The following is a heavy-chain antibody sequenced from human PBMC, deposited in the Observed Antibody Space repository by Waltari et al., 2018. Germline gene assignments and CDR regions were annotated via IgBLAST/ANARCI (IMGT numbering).Heavy chain of an antibody. CDR1: GGSISSYY. D-gene: IGHD6-19*01. CDR2: IYYSGGT. V-gene: IGHV4-59*01. CDR3: ARAIIAVAGTVAFDI. Sequence: QVQLQESGPGLVKPSETLSLTCTVSGGSISSYYWSWIRQPPGKGLEWIGYIYYSGGTNYNPSPKSRVTISVDTSKNQFALKLSSVTAADTAVYYCARAIIAVAGTVAFDIWGQGTMVTVSS. J-gene: IGHJ3*02.